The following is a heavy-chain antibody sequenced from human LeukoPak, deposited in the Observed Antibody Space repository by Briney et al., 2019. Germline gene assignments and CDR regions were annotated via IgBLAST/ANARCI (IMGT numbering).Heavy chain of an antibody. V-gene: IGHV3-23*01. D-gene: IGHD1-26*01. J-gene: IGHJ4*02. Sequence: PGGSLRLSCAASKFTFSSYAMSWVRQAPGKGLEWVSSTSAGGGNTYYADSVKGRFTISRDSSRNTVYLQMNRLRAEDTAVYYCARPRGVGAVYYFDYWGQGTLVTVSS. CDR3: ARPRGVGAVYYFDY. CDR1: KFTFSSYA. CDR2: TSAGGGNT.